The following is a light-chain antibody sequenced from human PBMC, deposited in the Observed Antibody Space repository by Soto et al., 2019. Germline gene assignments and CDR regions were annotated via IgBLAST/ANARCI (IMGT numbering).Light chain of an antibody. CDR1: SSNIGSNY. CDR3: AAWDDSLEVV. Sequence: QSVLTQPPSASGTPGQSVTISCSGSSSNIGSNYVYWYQQLPGTAPKLLIYRNNQRPSGVPDRFSGSKSGTSASLAISGLRSEDEADYYCAAWDDSLEVVFGGRTKVTVL. J-gene: IGLJ2*01. V-gene: IGLV1-47*01. CDR2: RNN.